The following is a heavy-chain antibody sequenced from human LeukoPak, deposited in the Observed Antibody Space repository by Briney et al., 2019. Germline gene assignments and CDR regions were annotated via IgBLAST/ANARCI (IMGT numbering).Heavy chain of an antibody. D-gene: IGHD4-17*01. CDR3: ARHGVTTRGDDAFDI. CDR1: GFTFDDYG. Sequence: GGSLRLSCAASGFTFDDYGMSWVRQAPGKGLEWVSGINWNGGSTGYADSVKGRFTISRDNAKNSLYLQMNSLRAEDTALYYCARHGVTTRGDDAFDIWGQGTMVTVSS. J-gene: IGHJ3*02. CDR2: INWNGGST. V-gene: IGHV3-20*04.